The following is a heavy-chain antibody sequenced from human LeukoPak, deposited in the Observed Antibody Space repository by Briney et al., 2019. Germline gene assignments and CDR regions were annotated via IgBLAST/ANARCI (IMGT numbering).Heavy chain of an antibody. J-gene: IGHJ4*02. Sequence: PGGSLRLFCAASGFTFSSYGMHWVRQAPGKGLEWVAVISYDGSNKYYADSVKGRFTISRDNSKNTLYLQMNSLRAEDTAVYYCAKDLFYYDSSGYPPPPIWGQGTLVTVSS. CDR3: AKDLFYYDSSGYPPPPI. CDR2: ISYDGSNK. V-gene: IGHV3-30*18. D-gene: IGHD3-22*01. CDR1: GFTFSSYG.